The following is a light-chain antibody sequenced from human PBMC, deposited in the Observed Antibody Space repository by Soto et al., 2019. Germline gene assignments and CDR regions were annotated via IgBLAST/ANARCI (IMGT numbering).Light chain of an antibody. V-gene: IGKV1-5*03. CDR1: QSISSW. CDR2: RAS. Sequence: DIQMTQSPSTLSASVGDRVTITCRASQSISSWLAWYQQKPGEAPKLLIYRASILESGVPSRFSGSGSGTEFTLTISSLQPDDFANYYCQRYNWYPYSFGQGTKLEIK. J-gene: IGKJ2*03. CDR3: QRYNWYPYS.